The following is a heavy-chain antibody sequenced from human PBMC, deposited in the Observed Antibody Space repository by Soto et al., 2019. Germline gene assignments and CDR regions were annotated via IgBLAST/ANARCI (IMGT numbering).Heavy chain of an antibody. CDR3: AKDAYFEGFYFDY. CDR1: GFTCSSYG. V-gene: IGHV3-30*18. D-gene: IGHD3-9*01. J-gene: IGHJ4*02. Sequence: QVQLVESGGGVVQHGRSLTLSCAASGFTCSSYGMHWVRQATAKGLEWVAVISYDGSNKYYADSVKGRFTISRDNSKNKLYSQMNRRRADDTAVYYCAKDAYFEGFYFDYWCQGTLVVVAS. CDR2: ISYDGSNK.